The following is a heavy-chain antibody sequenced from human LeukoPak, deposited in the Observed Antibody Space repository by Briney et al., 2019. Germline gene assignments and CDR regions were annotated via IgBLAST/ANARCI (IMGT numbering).Heavy chain of an antibody. V-gene: IGHV3-23*01. CDR3: AKGLWCGGGTCFSNYFDY. CDR1: GFTFSNYA. Sequence: GGSLRLSCAASGFTFSNYAMSWLRHAPGKGLDRVSVISDSGGSTYYADSVKGRFTISRDNSKNTLYLQMNSLRAEDTAVYYCAKGLWCGGGTCFSNYFDYWGQGTLVTVSS. D-gene: IGHD2-15*01. CDR2: ISDSGGST. J-gene: IGHJ4*02.